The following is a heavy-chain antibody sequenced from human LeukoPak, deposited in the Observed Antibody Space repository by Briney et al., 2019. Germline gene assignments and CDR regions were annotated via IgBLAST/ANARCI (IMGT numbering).Heavy chain of an antibody. J-gene: IGHJ6*03. CDR2: IYYSGST. V-gene: IGHV4-30-4*08. Sequence: PSQTLSLTCTVSGGSISSGDYYWSWIRQPPGKGLEWIGYIYYSGSTYYNPSLKSRVTISVDTSKNQFSLKLSSVTAADTAVYYCAREVGFGYFYYYMDVWGKGTTVTVSS. CDR1: GGSISSGDYY. CDR3: AREVGFGYFYYYMDV. D-gene: IGHD3-10*01.